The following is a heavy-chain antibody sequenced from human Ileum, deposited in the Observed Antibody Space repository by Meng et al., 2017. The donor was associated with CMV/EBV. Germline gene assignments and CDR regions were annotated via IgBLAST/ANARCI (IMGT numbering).Heavy chain of an antibody. Sequence: QITLKESGPTLWKPTQTRALTCTFSGFSLVTNVESVGWIRQPPGKALEWLALIHGGGGKQYSPSLQSRLTATRDTSKNQVVLTMTNMDPVDTATYYCVHRYSSSSGQVSWGQGTLVTVSS. CDR1: GFSLVTNVES. J-gene: IGHJ5*02. V-gene: IGHV2-5*02. CDR2: IHGGGGK. D-gene: IGHD6-6*01. CDR3: VHRYSSSSGQVS.